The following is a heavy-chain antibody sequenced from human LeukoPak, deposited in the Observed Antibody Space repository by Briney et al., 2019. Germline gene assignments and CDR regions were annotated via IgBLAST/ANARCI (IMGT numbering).Heavy chain of an antibody. Sequence: GGSLRLSCAASGFTFSTYAINWVRQAPGKGLVWVSRINNDGSSTSYADSVKGRFTISRDNAKNTLYLQMNSLRAEDTAVYYCAENYYDSRGYFGYWGRGTLVTVSS. CDR1: GFTFSTYA. V-gene: IGHV3-74*01. CDR2: INNDGSST. D-gene: IGHD3-22*01. CDR3: AENYYDSRGYFGY. J-gene: IGHJ4*02.